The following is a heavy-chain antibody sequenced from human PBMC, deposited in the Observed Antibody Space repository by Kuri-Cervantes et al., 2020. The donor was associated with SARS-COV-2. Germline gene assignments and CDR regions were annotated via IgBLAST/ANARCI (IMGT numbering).Heavy chain of an antibody. J-gene: IGHJ2*01. CDR1: GFTFSTYE. D-gene: IGHD5-24*01. Sequence: LTCVHPGFTFSTYETHWVRAAPGKGLEWVSYISSSSSAIYYADSVKGRFTISRDNAKNSLYLQMNTLGDEDTAVYYCARESRDAYNLGSFDLWGRGTLVTVSS. CDR3: ARESRDAYNLGSFDL. CDR2: ISSSSSAI. V-gene: IGHV3-48*03.